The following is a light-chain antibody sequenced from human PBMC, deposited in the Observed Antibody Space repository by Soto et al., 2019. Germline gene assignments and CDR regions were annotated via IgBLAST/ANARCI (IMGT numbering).Light chain of an antibody. V-gene: IGKV1-5*01. Sequence: DIQMTQSPATLSASVGDRVTITCRASQSISSWLAWYQQKPGKAPKLLIYDASSLESGVPSRFSGSGSETDFTPTISSLQPEDFATYSCQQNYSATWTFGQGTKVDIK. J-gene: IGKJ1*01. CDR3: QQNYSATWT. CDR2: DAS. CDR1: QSISSW.